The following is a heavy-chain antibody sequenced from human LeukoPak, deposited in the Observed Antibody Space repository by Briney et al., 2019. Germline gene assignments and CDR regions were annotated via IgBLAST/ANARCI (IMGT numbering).Heavy chain of an antibody. CDR2: INAGNGNT. J-gene: IGHJ4*02. V-gene: IGHV1-3*01. CDR3: ARGRAGSSSSKIFDY. D-gene: IGHD6-6*01. CDR1: EYTFTSYA. Sequence: ASVKVSCKASEYTFTSYAIHWVRQAPGQGLEWMGWINAGNGNTKYSQKFQGKVTMTRDTSANTAYMELSSLRSEDTAVYYCARGRAGSSSSKIFDYWGQGTLVTVSS.